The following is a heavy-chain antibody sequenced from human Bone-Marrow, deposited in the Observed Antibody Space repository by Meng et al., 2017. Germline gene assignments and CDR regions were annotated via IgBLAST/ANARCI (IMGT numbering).Heavy chain of an antibody. J-gene: IGHJ6*02. Sequence: GESLKISCSASGFTFNDYYMRWVRQAPGKGLEWVSYISGTGSTIYYADSVKGRFTISRDNAKNSLYLQMNSLRAEDTAVYYCARGAHCSSTTGNNYYYYGMDVWGQGTTVTVSS. CDR2: ISGTGSTI. D-gene: IGHD2-2*01. CDR1: GFTFNDYY. CDR3: ARGAHCSSTTGNNYYYYGMDV. V-gene: IGHV3-11*01.